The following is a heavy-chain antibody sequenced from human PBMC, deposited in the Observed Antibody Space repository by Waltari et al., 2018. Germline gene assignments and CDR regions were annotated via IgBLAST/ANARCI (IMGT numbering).Heavy chain of an antibody. CDR3: VRDEPGDGLDY. Sequence: EVQLVESGGALVQQGGSLRLSCATSGFTFSRYWMHWVRHAPGKGLMWVSHIESDESRTTYADSVKGRFTISRDNAKNTVYLQMNNLRDEDTAVYYCVRDEPGDGLDYWGQGTLVTVSS. V-gene: IGHV3-74*03. CDR2: IESDESRT. CDR1: GFTFSRYW. J-gene: IGHJ4*02. D-gene: IGHD7-27*01.